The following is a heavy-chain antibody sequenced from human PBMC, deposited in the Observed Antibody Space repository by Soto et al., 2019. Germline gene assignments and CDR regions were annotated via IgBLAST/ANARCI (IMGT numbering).Heavy chain of an antibody. J-gene: IGHJ3*02. CDR2: IVVGSGNT. D-gene: IGHD3-22*01. Sequence: ASVKVSCKASGFTFTSSAMQWVRQARGQRLEWIGWIVVGSGNTNYAQKFQERVTITRDMSTSTAYMELSSLRSEDTAVYYCAATAPDYDSSGYYYAAFDIWGQGTMVTVSS. CDR1: GFTFTSSA. V-gene: IGHV1-58*02. CDR3: AATAPDYDSSGYYYAAFDI.